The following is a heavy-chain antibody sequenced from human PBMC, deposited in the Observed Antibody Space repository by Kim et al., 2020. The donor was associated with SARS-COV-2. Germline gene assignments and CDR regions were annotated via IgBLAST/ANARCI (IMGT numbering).Heavy chain of an antibody. J-gene: IGHJ6*02. D-gene: IGHD2-2*01. CDR1: GFSFGSYW. Sequence: GGSLRLSCEASGFSFGSYWMTWVRQAPGKGLEWVANIKNDGGEINYVDSVRGRFTISRDNAKNSLFLQMNSLRAEDTAAYRCVRGTTTDVWGQGTTVTVS. V-gene: IGHV3-7*01. CDR2: IKNDGGEI. CDR3: VRGTTTDV.